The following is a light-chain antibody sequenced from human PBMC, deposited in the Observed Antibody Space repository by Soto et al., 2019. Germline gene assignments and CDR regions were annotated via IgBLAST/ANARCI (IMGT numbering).Light chain of an antibody. J-gene: IGKJ3*01. CDR2: AVS. CDR3: QQRSNWAT. CDR1: QSVSSSY. Sequence: EIVLTQSPGTLSLSPGERATLSCRASQSVSSSYLAWYQQRPGQAPRLLIYAVSSRATGIPDRFSGSGSGTDFTLTISRLEPEDFAVYYCQQRSNWATFGPGTKVDIK. V-gene: IGKV3D-20*02.